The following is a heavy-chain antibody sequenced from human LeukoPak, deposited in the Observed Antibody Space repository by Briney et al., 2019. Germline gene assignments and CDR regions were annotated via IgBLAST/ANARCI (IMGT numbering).Heavy chain of an antibody. CDR1: GFTFGDYA. J-gene: IGHJ4*02. Sequence: GGSLRLSCTASGFTFGDYAMTWVRQAPGKGLEWVGFIASKTYGGTAEYAASVKGIFTISRDDSKSIAYLQMNSLKTEDTAVYFCSRDQTPYYWGQGTLVTVSS. CDR2: IASKTYGGTA. CDR3: SRDQTPYY. V-gene: IGHV3-49*04.